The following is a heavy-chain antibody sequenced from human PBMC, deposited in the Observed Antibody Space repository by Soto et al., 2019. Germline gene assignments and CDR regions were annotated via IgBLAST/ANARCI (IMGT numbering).Heavy chain of an antibody. CDR3: AKDGYCSSTSCYRNWSDP. Sequence: GGSLRLSCAASGFTFSSYGMHWVRQAPGKGLEWVAVISYDGSNKYYADSVKGRFTISRDNSKNTLYLQMNSLRAEDTAVYYCAKDGYCSSTSCYRNWSDPWGQGTLVTVSS. J-gene: IGHJ5*02. D-gene: IGHD2-2*02. CDR2: ISYDGSNK. V-gene: IGHV3-30*18. CDR1: GFTFSSYG.